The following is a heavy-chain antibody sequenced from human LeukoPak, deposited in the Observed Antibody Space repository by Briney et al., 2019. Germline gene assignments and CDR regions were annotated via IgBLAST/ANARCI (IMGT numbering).Heavy chain of an antibody. CDR2: IYYSGST. CDR1: GGFISSYY. Sequence: SETLSLTCTVSGGFISSYYRSWIRQPPGKGLEWIGYIYYSGSTNYNPSLKSRVTISVDTSKNQFSLKLSSVTAADTAVYYCASMGSGWYQFFDYWGQGTLVTVSS. J-gene: IGHJ4*02. D-gene: IGHD6-19*01. CDR3: ASMGSGWYQFFDY. V-gene: IGHV4-59*01.